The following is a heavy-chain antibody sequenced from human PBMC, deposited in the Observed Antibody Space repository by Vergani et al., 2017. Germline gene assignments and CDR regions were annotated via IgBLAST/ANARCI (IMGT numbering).Heavy chain of an antibody. V-gene: IGHV1-69*18. CDR1: GGTFSSYA. J-gene: IGHJ6*02. D-gene: IGHD3-3*01. CDR2: TIPMLGAT. CDR3: ASRDITIFGVVIIRGYYYYGMDV. Sequence: QVQLVQSGAEVKKPGSSVKVSCKASGGTFSSYAISWVRQAPGQGLEWMGRTIPMLGATNYAQKFQGRVTITADESTSTAYMELSSLRSEDTAVYYCASRDITIFGVVIIRGYYYYGMDVWGQGTTVTVSS.